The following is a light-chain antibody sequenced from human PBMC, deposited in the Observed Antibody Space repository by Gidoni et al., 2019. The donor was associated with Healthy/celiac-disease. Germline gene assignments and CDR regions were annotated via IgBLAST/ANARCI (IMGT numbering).Light chain of an antibody. CDR1: ALTKQY. J-gene: IGLJ2*01. Sequence: SYELTQPPSLSVSPVQTARITCSGDALTKQYAYWYKQKPGQAPGLVIYKDSERPSGIPERFSGSSSGKTVTLTISGVQAEDEADYYCQSADSSGTYVVFGGGTKL. CDR3: QSADSSGTYVV. CDR2: KDS. V-gene: IGLV3-25*03.